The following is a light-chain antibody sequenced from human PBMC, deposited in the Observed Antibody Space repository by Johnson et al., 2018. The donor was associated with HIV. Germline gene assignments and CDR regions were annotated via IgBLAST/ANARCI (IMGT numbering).Light chain of an antibody. J-gene: IGLJ1*01. CDR2: DNN. V-gene: IGLV1-51*01. CDR1: SSNIGNNY. Sequence: QSVLTQPPSVSAAPGQKVTVSCSGSSSNIGNNYVSWYQQLPGTAPKLLIYDNNKRPSGIPDRSSGSKSGTSATLGITGLQTGAEADYYCGTWDSSLSAYVFGTGTKVTVL. CDR3: GTWDSSLSAYV.